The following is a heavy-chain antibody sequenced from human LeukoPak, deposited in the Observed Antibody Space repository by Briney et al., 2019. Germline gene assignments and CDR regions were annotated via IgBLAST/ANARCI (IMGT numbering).Heavy chain of an antibody. J-gene: IGHJ3*02. CDR2: IYYSGST. CDR1: GGSISSYY. D-gene: IGHD3-10*01. Sequence: SETLSLTCTVSGGSISSYYWSWIRQPPGKGLEWIGYIYYSGSTNYNPSLKSRVTISVDTSKNQFSLKLSSVTAADTAVYYCARKTGMSGAFDIWGQGTMVTVSS. CDR3: ARKTGMSGAFDI. V-gene: IGHV4-59*01.